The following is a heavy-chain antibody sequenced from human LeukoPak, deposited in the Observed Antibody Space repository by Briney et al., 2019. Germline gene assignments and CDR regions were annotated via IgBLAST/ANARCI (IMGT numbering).Heavy chain of an antibody. CDR2: LYHSGST. J-gene: IGHJ4*02. CDR1: GGSISTPGYY. CDR3: ARHALATVTDPSFDY. D-gene: IGHD2-21*02. V-gene: IGHV4-39*01. Sequence: SETLSLTCTVSGGSISTPGYYWGWIRQPPGKGLEWIGSLYHSGSTYYKPSLKSRATISVDKSKNQCSLKLRSVTAADTAVYYCARHALATVTDPSFDYWGQGTLVTVPS.